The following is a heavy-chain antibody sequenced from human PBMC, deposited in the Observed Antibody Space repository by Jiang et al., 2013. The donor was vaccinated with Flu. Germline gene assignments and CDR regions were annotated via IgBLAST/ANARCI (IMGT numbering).Heavy chain of an antibody. CDR1: GFTFANYG. CDR3: AKDANCAGDCLYYYFED. Sequence: GVVQPGRSLRLSCSVSGFTFANYGMHWVRQGPGKGLEWVAVMSSDGRNKYYADSVKGRFTISRDNSKNTLYLQMNSLRPEDTAVYFCAKDANCAGDCLYYYFEDWGQGT. V-gene: IGHV3-30*18. CDR2: MSSDGRNK. D-gene: IGHD2-21*01. J-gene: IGHJ4*02.